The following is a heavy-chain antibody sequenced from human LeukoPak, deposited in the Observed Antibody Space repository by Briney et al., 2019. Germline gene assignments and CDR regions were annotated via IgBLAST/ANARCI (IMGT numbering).Heavy chain of an antibody. D-gene: IGHD3-10*01. CDR3: ARDGRGALITMVRGVLRSDPFDI. J-gene: IGHJ3*02. Sequence: GGSLRLSCAASGFTFSDYYMSWIRQAPGKGLEWVSYISSCGSTIYYADSVKGRFTISRDNAKNSLYLQMNSLRAEDTAVYYCARDGRGALITMVRGVLRSDPFDIWGQGTMVTVSS. CDR2: ISSCGSTI. CDR1: GFTFSDYY. V-gene: IGHV3-11*01.